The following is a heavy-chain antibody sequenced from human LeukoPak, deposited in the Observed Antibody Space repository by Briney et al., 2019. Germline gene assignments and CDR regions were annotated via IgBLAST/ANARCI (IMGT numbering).Heavy chain of an antibody. D-gene: IGHD3-22*01. CDR3: ARDLHYFDSSGYYLYYFDS. V-gene: IGHV4-59*01. CDR2: ISYSGST. Sequence: SETLSLTCTVSGGSINRYYWSWIRQPPGKGLEWIGYISYSGSTNNNPSLKSRVIISVDTSKNQFSLKLNSVTAADTAVYYCARDLHYFDSSGYYLYYFDSWGQGTLVTVSS. J-gene: IGHJ4*02. CDR1: GGSINRYY.